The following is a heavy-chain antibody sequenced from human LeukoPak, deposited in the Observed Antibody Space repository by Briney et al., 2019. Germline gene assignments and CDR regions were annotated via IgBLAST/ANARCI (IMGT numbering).Heavy chain of an antibody. Sequence: GGSLRLSCGASGFTFSNYAMSWVRQAPGKGLEWVSSISGSGGSTYYADSVKGRFTISRDNAKNSLYLQMNSLRAEDTAVYYCARDWGSSWGLDYWGQGTLVTVSS. CDR1: GFTFSNYA. V-gene: IGHV3-23*01. CDR3: ARDWGSSWGLDY. D-gene: IGHD6-13*01. CDR2: ISGSGGST. J-gene: IGHJ4*02.